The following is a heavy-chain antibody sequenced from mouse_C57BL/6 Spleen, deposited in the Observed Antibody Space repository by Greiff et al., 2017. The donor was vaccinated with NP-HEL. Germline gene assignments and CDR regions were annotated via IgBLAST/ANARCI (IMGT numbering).Heavy chain of an antibody. D-gene: IGHD2-4*01. V-gene: IGHV1-81*01. CDR3: ARSDYDYDEAY. CDR1: GYTFTSYG. Sequence: QVQLKESGAELARPGASVKLSCKASGYTFTSYGISWVKQRTGQGLEWIGEIYPRSGNTYYNEKFKGKATLTADKSSSTAYMELRSLTSEDSAVYFCARSDYDYDEAYWGQGTLVTVSA. CDR2: IYPRSGNT. J-gene: IGHJ3*01.